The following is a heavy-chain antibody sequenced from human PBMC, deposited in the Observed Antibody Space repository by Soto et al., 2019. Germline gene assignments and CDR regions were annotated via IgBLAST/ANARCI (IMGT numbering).Heavy chain of an antibody. CDR1: GFSLSTSGVG. CDR3: AHGYYGTPFDY. J-gene: IGHJ4*02. CDR2: IYLDDDK. D-gene: IGHD4-17*01. Sequence: QITLKESGPTLVKPTQTLTLTCTFSGFSLSTSGVGVGWIRQPPGKDLEWLALIYLDDDKRYSPSLKSRLTITKDTSKNQVVLTMTNMDPVDTATDYCAHGYYGTPFDYWGQGTLVTVSS. V-gene: IGHV2-5*02.